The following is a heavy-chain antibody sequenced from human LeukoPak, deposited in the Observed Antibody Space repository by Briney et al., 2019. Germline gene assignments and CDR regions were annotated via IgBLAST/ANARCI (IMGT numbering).Heavy chain of an antibody. CDR2: ISGSGGST. Sequence: GGSLRLSCAASGFTFSSYAMSLVRQARGKGLEWVSIISGSGGSTYYADSVKGRFTISRDNSKNTLLLQMNSLRAEDTAVYYCAKDRYSSSSGSDYWGQGTPVTVSS. CDR3: AKDRYSSSSGSDY. J-gene: IGHJ4*02. D-gene: IGHD6-6*01. V-gene: IGHV3-23*01. CDR1: GFTFSSYA.